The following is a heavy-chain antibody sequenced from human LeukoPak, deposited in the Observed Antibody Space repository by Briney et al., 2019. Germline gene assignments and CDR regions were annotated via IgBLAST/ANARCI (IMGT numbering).Heavy chain of an antibody. CDR3: ARTDCSGGSCHFDY. Sequence: SVKVSRKASGGTFSSYAVSWVRQAPGQGLEWMGGIIPIFGTANYAQKFQGRVTITADESTSTAYMELSSLRSEDTAVYYCARTDCSGGSCHFDYWGQGTLVTVSS. CDR1: GGTFSSYA. D-gene: IGHD2-15*01. J-gene: IGHJ4*02. V-gene: IGHV1-69*13. CDR2: IIPIFGTA.